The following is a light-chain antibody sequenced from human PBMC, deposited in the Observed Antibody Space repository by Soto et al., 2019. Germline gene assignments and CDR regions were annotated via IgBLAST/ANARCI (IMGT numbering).Light chain of an antibody. CDR1: QSISSY. CDR3: QQSYSTLPVT. J-gene: IGKJ1*01. V-gene: IGKV1-39*01. Sequence: DIQMTQSPSSLSASVGDRVTITCRASQSISSYLNWYQQKPGKAPKLLIYAASSLQSGVQSRFSGSGSGTDFTLTISSLQPEDFATYYCQQSYSTLPVTFGQGTKVEIK. CDR2: AAS.